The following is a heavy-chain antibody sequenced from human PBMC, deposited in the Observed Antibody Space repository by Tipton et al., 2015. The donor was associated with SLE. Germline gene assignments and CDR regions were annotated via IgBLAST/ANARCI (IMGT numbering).Heavy chain of an antibody. V-gene: IGHV4-59*01. CDR2: IYYSGST. J-gene: IGHJ3*02. CDR1: GGSISSYY. D-gene: IGHD3-10*01. Sequence: TLSLTCTVSGGSISSYYWNWIRQPPGKGLEWIGYIYYSGSTKYNPSLKSRVTISVDTSKNQFSLKLSSVTAADTAVYYCARGRITMVRGLTSDAFDIWGQGTMVTVSS. CDR3: ARGRITMVRGLTSDAFDI.